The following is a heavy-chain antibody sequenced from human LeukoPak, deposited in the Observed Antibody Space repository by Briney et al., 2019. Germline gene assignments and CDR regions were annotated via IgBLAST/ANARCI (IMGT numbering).Heavy chain of an antibody. Sequence: ASVRVSCMASGYTFTSYDINWVRQAPGQGLEWMGWMTPNSGNTGYAQKFQGRVTMPEDTSPDPAHMELSSLRSEDTAVYYCATAGPGVECEGYFDYWGQGTLVTVSS. CDR2: MTPNSGNT. J-gene: IGHJ4*02. V-gene: IGHV1-8*01. CDR1: GYTFTSYD. CDR3: ATAGPGVECEGYFDY. D-gene: IGHD3-10*01.